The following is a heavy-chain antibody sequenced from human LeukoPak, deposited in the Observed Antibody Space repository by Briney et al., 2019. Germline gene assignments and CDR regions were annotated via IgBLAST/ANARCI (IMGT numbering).Heavy chain of an antibody. J-gene: IGHJ6*02. CDR1: GGSISSTSFY. V-gene: IGHV4-39*07. CDR2: ISYSGST. CDR3: ARGPINGMDV. Sequence: SETLSLTCTVSGGSISSTSFYWGWIRQPPGKGLEWVGSISYSGSTYYNPSLKSRVTISVDTSKNQFSLRLSSVTAADTAVYYCARGPINGMDVWGQGTTVTVSS.